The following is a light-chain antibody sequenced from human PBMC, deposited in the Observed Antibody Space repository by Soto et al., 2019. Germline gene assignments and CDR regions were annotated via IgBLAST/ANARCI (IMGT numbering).Light chain of an antibody. CDR1: SGHSSYA. CDR3: QTWGTGIQV. V-gene: IGLV4-69*01. Sequence: QTVGTQSPSASASLGASVKLTCTLSSGHSSYAIAWHQQQPEKGPRYLMKLNSDGSHSKGDGIPDRFSGSSSGAERYLTISSLQSEDEADYYCQTWGTGIQVFGTGTKLTVL. CDR2: LNSDGSH. J-gene: IGLJ1*01.